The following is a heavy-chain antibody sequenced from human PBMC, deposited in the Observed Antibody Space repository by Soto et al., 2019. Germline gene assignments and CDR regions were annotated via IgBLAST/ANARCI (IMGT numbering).Heavy chain of an antibody. D-gene: IGHD6-6*01. V-gene: IGHV3-48*02. CDR2: ITSRGTTI. J-gene: IGHJ5*02. CDR3: ARDGYSTSSDGPWFDP. Sequence: EAQLVESGGGLVQPGGSLRLSCAASGFTFSVDTMHWVRQSPGKGLEWISSITSRGTTISDADSVKGRFTISRDNAKSSLFLQMDTLRDEDTAVYYCARDGYSTSSDGPWFDPWGQGTLVTVSS. CDR1: GFTFSVDT.